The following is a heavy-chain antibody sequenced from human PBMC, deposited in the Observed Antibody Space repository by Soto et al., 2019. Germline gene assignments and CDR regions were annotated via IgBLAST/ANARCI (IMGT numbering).Heavy chain of an antibody. J-gene: IGHJ6*02. CDR1: GFTFSSYA. V-gene: IGHV3-48*03. CDR2: ISSSGSTI. CDR3: SREGTVTTSYYYYGMDV. D-gene: IGHD4-17*01. Sequence: EVQLLESGGGLVQPGGSLRLSCAASGFTFSSYAMSWVRQAPGKGLEWVSYISSSGSTIYYADSVKGRFTISRDNAKNSLYLQMNSLRAEDTAVYYCSREGTVTTSYYYYGMDVWGQGTTVTVSS.